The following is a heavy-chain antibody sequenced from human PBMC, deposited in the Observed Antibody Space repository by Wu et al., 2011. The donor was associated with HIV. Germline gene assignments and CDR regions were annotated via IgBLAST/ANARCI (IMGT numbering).Heavy chain of an antibody. CDR3: ARVEYYDSSWEIDY. J-gene: IGHJ4*02. CDR2: ISAYNGNT. D-gene: IGHD3-22*01. V-gene: IGHV1-18*01. CDR1: GYSFTTYT. Sequence: QVQLVQSGAEVKKPGASVKVSCKASGYSFTTYTISWVRQAPGQGLEWLGWISAYNGNTNYAQNLQGRVTMTTDTSTSTAYMELRSLRSDDTAVYYCARVEYYDSSWEIDYWGQGTLVTVSS.